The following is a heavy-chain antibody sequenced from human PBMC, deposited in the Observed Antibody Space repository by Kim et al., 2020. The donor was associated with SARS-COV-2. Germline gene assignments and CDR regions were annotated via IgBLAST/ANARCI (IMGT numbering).Heavy chain of an antibody. CDR3: ARGVHLGYCSGGSCYGGVFDY. CDR2: IYYSGSN. D-gene: IGHD2-15*01. Sequence: SETLSLTCTVSGGSISSGGYYWSWIRQHPGKGLEWIGYIYYSGSNYYNPSLKSRVTISVDTSKNQFSLKLSSVTAADTAVYYCARGVHLGYCSGGSCYGGVFDYWGQGTLVTVSS. V-gene: IGHV4-31*03. CDR1: GGSISSGGYY. J-gene: IGHJ4*02.